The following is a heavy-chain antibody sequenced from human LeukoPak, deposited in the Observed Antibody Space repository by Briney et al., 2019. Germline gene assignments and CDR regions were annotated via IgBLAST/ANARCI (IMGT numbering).Heavy chain of an antibody. CDR1: GYTFTSYG. Sequence: ASVKVSCKASGYTFTSYGIIWVRQAPGQGLEWMGWISAYNGNTNYAQKLQGRVTMTTDTSTSTAYMELRSLRSDDTAVYYCARVDPYVTIFGVVQIDYWGQGTLVTVSS. J-gene: IGHJ4*02. CDR3: ARVDPYVTIFGVVQIDY. CDR2: ISAYNGNT. D-gene: IGHD3-3*01. V-gene: IGHV1-18*01.